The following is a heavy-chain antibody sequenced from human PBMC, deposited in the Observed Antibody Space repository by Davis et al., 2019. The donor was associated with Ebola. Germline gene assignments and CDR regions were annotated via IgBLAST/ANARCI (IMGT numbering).Heavy chain of an antibody. CDR1: GGSISSGDYY. J-gene: IGHJ4*02. Sequence: PSETLSLTCTVSGGSISSGDYYWSWIRQPPGKGLEWIGYIYYSGSTYYNPSLKSRVTISVDTSKNQFSLKLSSVTAADTAVYYCATYCSSTSCSLYYFDYWGQGTLVTVSS. CDR3: ATYCSSTSCSLYYFDY. D-gene: IGHD2-2*01. V-gene: IGHV4-30-4*01. CDR2: IYYSGST.